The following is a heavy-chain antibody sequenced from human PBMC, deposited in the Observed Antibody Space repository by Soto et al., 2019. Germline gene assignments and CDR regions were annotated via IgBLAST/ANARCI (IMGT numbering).Heavy chain of an antibody. V-gene: IGHV4-34*01. J-gene: IGHJ4*02. CDR3: ARGSYSSGWYTRLMHFDY. CDR1: GGSFSGYY. D-gene: IGHD6-19*01. CDR2: IKHSGST. Sequence: QVQLQQWGAGLLKPSETLSLTCAVYGGSFSGYYWSWIRQPPGKGLEWIGEIKHSGSTNYNPSLKSRVPISLDTSKNQFALKLSSVTAAHTAVYYCARGSYSSGWYTRLMHFDYRGQGTLVTVSS.